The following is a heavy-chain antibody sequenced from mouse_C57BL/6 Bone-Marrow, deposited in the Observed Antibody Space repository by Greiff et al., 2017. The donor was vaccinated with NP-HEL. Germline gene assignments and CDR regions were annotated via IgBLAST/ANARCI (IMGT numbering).Heavy chain of an antibody. J-gene: IGHJ3*01. D-gene: IGHD1-1*01. V-gene: IGHV5-4*01. CDR2: ISDGGSYT. Sequence: DVMLVESGGGLVKPGGSLNLSCAASGFTFSSYAMSWVRQTPEKRLEWVATISDGGSYTYYPDNVKGRFTISRDNAKNNLYLQMSHLKSEDTAMYYCARDYYGSSYRFAYWGQGTLVTVSA. CDR3: ARDYYGSSYRFAY. CDR1: GFTFSSYA.